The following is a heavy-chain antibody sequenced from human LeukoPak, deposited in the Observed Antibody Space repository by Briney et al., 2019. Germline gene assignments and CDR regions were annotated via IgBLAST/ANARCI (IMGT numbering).Heavy chain of an antibody. CDR2: INSDGSTT. CDR1: ELTFTRNW. J-gene: IGHJ4*02. Sequence: GGSLRLSCAASELTFTRNWMHWVRQAPGKGLLSVSRINSDGSTTNYADSVKGRFTISRDNAKNTLYLQMNSLRAEDTAVYYCTSYTSGWNWGQGTLVTVSS. V-gene: IGHV3-74*01. CDR3: TSYTSGWN. D-gene: IGHD6-19*01.